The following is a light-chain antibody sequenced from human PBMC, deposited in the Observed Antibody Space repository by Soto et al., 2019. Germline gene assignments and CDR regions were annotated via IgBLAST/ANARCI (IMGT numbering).Light chain of an antibody. V-gene: IGLV2-23*01. CDR1: GTDLGSYGL. CDR3: CSYVGSRAVV. J-gene: IGLJ2*01. Sequence: QSALTQPASVSGSPGQSITLSCTGGGTDLGSYGLVSWYQQIPGKAPKLIIYEATKRPSGVSDRFSGSKSGYTASLTISGLQAEDEADYYCCSYVGSRAVVFGGGTKLTVL. CDR2: EAT.